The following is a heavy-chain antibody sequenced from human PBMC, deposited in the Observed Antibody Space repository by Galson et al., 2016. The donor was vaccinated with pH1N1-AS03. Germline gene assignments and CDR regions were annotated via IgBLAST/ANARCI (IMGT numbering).Heavy chain of an antibody. J-gene: IGHJ6*03. CDR1: DYTFTNYG. D-gene: IGHD6-6*01. Sequence: SVKVSCKASDYTFTNYGISWVRQAPGQGLEWMGWISTYNGNTNYAQKFQGRVTMTTGISTSTAYMELRSLRSDDTAVYYCARDYSTSSQYYYYYYMDVWGKGTTVTVFS. V-gene: IGHV1-18*01. CDR2: ISTYNGNT. CDR3: ARDYSTSSQYYYYYYMDV.